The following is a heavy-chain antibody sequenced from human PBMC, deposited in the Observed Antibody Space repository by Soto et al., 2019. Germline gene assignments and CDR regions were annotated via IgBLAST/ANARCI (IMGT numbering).Heavy chain of an antibody. CDR2: IIPIFGTA. J-gene: IGHJ3*02. CDR1: GGTFSSYA. D-gene: IGHD3-10*01. CDR3: ARDGTMVRGVIIRGAFDI. V-gene: IGHV1-69*01. Sequence: QVQLVQSGAEVKKPGSSVKVSCKASGGTFSSYAISWVRQAPGQGLEWMGGIIPIFGTANYAQKFQGRVTITADEAMSTAYMELSRLRSEDTAVYYCARDGTMVRGVIIRGAFDIWGQGTMVTVSS.